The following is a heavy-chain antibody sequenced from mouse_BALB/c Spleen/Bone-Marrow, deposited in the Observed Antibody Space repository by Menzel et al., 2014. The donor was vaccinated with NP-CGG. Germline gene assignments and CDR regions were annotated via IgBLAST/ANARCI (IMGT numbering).Heavy chain of an antibody. CDR3: ARHDYAY. CDR2: ISSGGSYT. CDR1: GFTFSSYA. D-gene: IGHD2-4*01. J-gene: IGHJ3*01. Sequence: EVKLMESGGGLVKPGGSLKLSCAASGFTFSSYAMSWVRQTPESRLEWVATISSGGSYTYYPDSVKGRFTISRDNAKXTLYLQMSSLRSEDTAMYYCARHDYAYWGQGTLVTVSA. V-gene: IGHV5-9-3*01.